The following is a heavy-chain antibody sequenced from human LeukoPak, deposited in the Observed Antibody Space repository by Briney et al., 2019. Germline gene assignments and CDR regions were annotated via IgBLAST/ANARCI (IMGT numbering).Heavy chain of an antibody. CDR1: GYTFTSYG. J-gene: IGHJ6*03. D-gene: IGHD5-18*01. CDR2: ISAYNGNT. V-gene: IGHV1-18*01. Sequence: ASVKVSCKASGYTFTSYGISWVRQAPGQGLEWMGWISAYNGNTNYAQKLQGRVTMTTDTSTSTAYMELRSLRSDDTAVYYCARSGYSYGYVYYYYYMDVWGKGTTVTISS. CDR3: ARSGYSYGYVYYYYYMDV.